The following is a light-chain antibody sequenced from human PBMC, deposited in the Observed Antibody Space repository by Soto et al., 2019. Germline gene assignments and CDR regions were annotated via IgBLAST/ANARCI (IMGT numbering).Light chain of an antibody. CDR1: DSDVGGYNF. Sequence: QSVLTQPASVSGSPGQSITISCTGTDSDVGGYNFVSWYRQHPGKTPKLMIYGVTNRPSGVSNRFSGSKSGNTASLTISGLQAEDDANYYCSSFRRSNTPHVLFGGGTKLTVL. V-gene: IGLV2-14*01. CDR3: SSFRRSNTPHVL. J-gene: IGLJ2*01. CDR2: GVT.